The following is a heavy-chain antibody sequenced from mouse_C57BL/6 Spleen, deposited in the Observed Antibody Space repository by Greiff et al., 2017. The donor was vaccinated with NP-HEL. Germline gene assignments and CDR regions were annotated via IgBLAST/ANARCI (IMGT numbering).Heavy chain of an antibody. V-gene: IGHV1-5*01. J-gene: IGHJ1*03. Sequence: VQLQQSGTVLARPGASVKMSCKTSGYTFTSYWMHWVKQRPGQGLEWIGAIYPGNSDTSYNQKFKGKAKLTAVTSASTAYMELSSLTNEDSAVYYCTRSHYYGSNWYFDVCGTGTTVTVSS. CDR2: IYPGNSDT. D-gene: IGHD1-1*01. CDR3: TRSHYYGSNWYFDV. CDR1: GYTFTSYW.